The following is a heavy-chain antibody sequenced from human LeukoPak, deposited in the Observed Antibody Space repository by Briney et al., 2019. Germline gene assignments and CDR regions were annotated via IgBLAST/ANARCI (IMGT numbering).Heavy chain of an antibody. CDR3: ARIDYGGHRGT. Sequence: GGSLRLSCAASGFTFDDYAMHWVRQAPGKGLEWVSGISWNGGSIAYADSVKGRFTISRDNAKNSLYLQMNSLRAEDTAVYYCARIDYGGHRGTWVQGTLATVS. CDR2: ISWNGGSI. V-gene: IGHV3-9*01. CDR1: GFTFDDYA. D-gene: IGHD4-23*01. J-gene: IGHJ5*02.